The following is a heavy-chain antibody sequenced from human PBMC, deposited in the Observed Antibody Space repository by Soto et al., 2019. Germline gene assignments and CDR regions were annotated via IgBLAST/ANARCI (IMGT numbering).Heavy chain of an antibody. V-gene: IGHV2-5*02. CDR1: GFSLRTSGVG. J-gene: IGHJ4*02. Sequence: SGPTLVKPTQTLTLTCTFSGFSLRTSGVGVGWIRQPPGKALEWLALIYWDDDKRYSPSLNGRLTITKDTSKNQVVLTMTNMDPADTATYYCAHWKLDGVVLTDMSSFDYWGQGTLVTVSS. CDR3: AHWKLDGVVLTDMSSFDY. CDR2: IYWDDDK. D-gene: IGHD3-3*01.